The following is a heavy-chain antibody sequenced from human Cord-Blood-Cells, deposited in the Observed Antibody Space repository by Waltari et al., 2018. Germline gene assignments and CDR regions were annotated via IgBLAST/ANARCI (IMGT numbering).Heavy chain of an antibody. CDR1: GGSISSSSYY. V-gene: IGHV4-39*01. D-gene: IGHD3-22*01. CDR3: ARLYYDSSGYYYFDY. CDR2: IYYSGST. J-gene: IGHJ4*02. Sequence: QLQLQESGPGLVKPSETLSLTCTVSGGSISSSSYYWGWIRQPPGKGLEWIGSIYYSGSTYYNPSLKSRVTISVDTSKNQFSLKLSSVTAADTAVYYCARLYYDSSGYYYFDYWGQGTLVTVSS.